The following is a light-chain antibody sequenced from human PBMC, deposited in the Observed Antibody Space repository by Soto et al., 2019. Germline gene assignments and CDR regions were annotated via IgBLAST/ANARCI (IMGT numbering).Light chain of an antibody. CDR2: WAS. J-gene: IGKJ1*01. CDR3: QQYYSTPRT. Sequence: DIVMTQSPDSLAVSLGERATINCKSSQSVLYSSNNKSFLAWYQQKPGRSPRLPIYWASTRESGVPDRFSGSGSGTDFTLTISSVQAEDVAVYYCQQYYSTPRTFGQGTKVEIK. V-gene: IGKV4-1*01. CDR1: QSVLYSSNNKSF.